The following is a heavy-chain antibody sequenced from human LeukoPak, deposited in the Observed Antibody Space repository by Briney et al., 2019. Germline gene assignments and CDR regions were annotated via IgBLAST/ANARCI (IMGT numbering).Heavy chain of an antibody. Sequence: GGSLRLSCAASGFTFRNAWMSWVRQAPGKGLEWVSAISGSGGSTYYADSVKGRFTISRDNSKNTLYLQMNSLRAEDTAVYYCAKNSGAYYYDSSGHPDAFDIWGQGTMVTVSS. D-gene: IGHD3-22*01. V-gene: IGHV3-23*01. J-gene: IGHJ3*02. CDR3: AKNSGAYYYDSSGHPDAFDI. CDR1: GFTFRNAW. CDR2: ISGSGGST.